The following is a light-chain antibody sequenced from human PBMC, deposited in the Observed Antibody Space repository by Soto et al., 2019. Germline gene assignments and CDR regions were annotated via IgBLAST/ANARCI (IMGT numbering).Light chain of an antibody. CDR3: QHRT. CDR2: KAS. J-gene: IGKJ1*01. Sequence: DTQMTQSPSTLSASIGDRVTITCRASQDISNWLDWYQQRPGKAPKLLIYKASTLQNGVPSRFSGSGSGTEFTLTIISLQPDDFATDFCQHRTFDQGTKVEIK. V-gene: IGKV1-5*03. CDR1: QDISNW.